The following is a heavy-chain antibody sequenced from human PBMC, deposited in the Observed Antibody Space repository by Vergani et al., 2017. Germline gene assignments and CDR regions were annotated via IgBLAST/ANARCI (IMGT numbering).Heavy chain of an antibody. CDR3: AREPPLTGFFDY. Sequence: QVQLVQSGAELGKPGASVKISCKASGYTFTAYYIHWVRQAPEQGLEWVGVISPDGFSTFYAQKFQGRVTITRDTSTSTVYVEVTSLRSDDTAVYYCAREPPLTGFFDYWGQGTLVTVSS. V-gene: IGHV1-46*03. J-gene: IGHJ4*02. CDR2: ISPDGFST. D-gene: IGHD3-9*01. CDR1: GYTFTAYY.